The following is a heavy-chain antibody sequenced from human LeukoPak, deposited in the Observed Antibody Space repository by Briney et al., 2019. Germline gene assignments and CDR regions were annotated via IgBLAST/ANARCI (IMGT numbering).Heavy chain of an antibody. CDR3: ARADSVPAGDYHYWYMDV. V-gene: IGHV1-2*02. D-gene: IGHD2-2*01. CDR2: IKPNSGDT. Sequence: ASVKVSFTAFGFTLTDYIHWVRQDPRQGLQWMGWIKPNSGDTDYAQKFQGRVTMTRDTSISTVYMELSSLRSDDTAVYYCARADSVPAGDYHYWYMDVWGKGTTVTVSS. J-gene: IGHJ6*03. CDR1: GFTLTDY.